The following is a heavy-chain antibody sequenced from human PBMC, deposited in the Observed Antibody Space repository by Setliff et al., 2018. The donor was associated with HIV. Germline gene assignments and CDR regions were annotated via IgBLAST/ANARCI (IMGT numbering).Heavy chain of an antibody. D-gene: IGHD3-16*02. V-gene: IGHV4-4*07. CDR1: NGSINNYF. Sequence: PSETLSLTCTVSNGSINNYFWSWIRQPAGKRLEWIGRIFSSGTYNYNPSLRSRVTISVDASNKKFSLNLMSVTAADTAVYYCARVQTVIPPSFDHWGQGTLVTVSS. J-gene: IGHJ4*02. CDR3: ARVQTVIPPSFDH. CDR2: IFSSGTY.